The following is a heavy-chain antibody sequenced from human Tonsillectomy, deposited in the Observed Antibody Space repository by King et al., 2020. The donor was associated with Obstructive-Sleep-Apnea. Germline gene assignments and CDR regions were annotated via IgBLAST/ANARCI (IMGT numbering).Heavy chain of an antibody. CDR1: GFTFSDYW. CDR3: AKGSYRHDH. V-gene: IGHV3-7*01. J-gene: IGHJ4*02. D-gene: IGHD3-16*02. Sequence: QLVQSGGGLVQSGGSLRLSCAASGFTFSDYWMTWVRQAPGKGLEWVANIKQDGSEKYYVDSVKGRFTISRDNADNSLSLQMDSLRAEDTAVYYCAKGSYRHDHWGQGTLVTVSS. CDR2: IKQDGSEK.